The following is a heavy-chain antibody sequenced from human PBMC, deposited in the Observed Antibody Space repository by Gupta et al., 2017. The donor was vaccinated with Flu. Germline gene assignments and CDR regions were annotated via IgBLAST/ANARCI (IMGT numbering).Heavy chain of an antibody. J-gene: IGHJ6*02. CDR3: ARDRMHVIIGSYSRDV. D-gene: IGHD2-21*01. V-gene: IGHV3-33*01. Sequence: FSTFGMHWVRQAPGKGLEWVAIIRSDESNQYYADSVKGRFTISVDNSKNTLYLQMSRLRADDTAVYYCARDRMHVIIGSYSRDVWGLGATGTVAS. CDR1: FSTFG. CDR2: IRSDESNQ.